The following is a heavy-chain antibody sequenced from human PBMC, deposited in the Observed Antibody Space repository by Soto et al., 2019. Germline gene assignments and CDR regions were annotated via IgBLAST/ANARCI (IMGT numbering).Heavy chain of an antibody. CDR1: GGSFSSFH. V-gene: IGHV1-69*02. CDR2: IIPLLGIT. J-gene: IGHJ4*02. Sequence: QVQLVQSGAEVRKPGSSVKVSCKTSGGSFSSFHITWVRQAPGQGLEWMGRIIPLLGITNYAQNFQGRVTITADKSTNTAYMELNSLRYEDTAMYYCARSPNSLGDDWGQRTLITVSS. D-gene: IGHD2-21*01. CDR3: ARSPNSLGDD.